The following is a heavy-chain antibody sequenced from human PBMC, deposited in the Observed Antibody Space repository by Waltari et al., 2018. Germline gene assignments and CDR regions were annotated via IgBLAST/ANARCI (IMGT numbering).Heavy chain of an antibody. CDR3: ARGGSVVVVAAMSTYDY. J-gene: IGHJ4*02. D-gene: IGHD2-15*01. Sequence: QVQLVQSGAEVKKPGASVKVSCKASGYTFTGYYMHWVRQAPGQGLEWMGWINPNSGGTNYAQKFQGRVTMTRDTSISTAYMELSRLRSDDTAVYYCARGGSVVVVAAMSTYDYWGQGTLVTVSS. V-gene: IGHV1-2*02. CDR2: INPNSGGT. CDR1: GYTFTGYY.